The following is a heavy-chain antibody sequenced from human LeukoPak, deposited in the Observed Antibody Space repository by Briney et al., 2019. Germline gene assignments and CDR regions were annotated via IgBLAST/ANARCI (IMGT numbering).Heavy chain of an antibody. CDR1: GFTFSDYG. V-gene: IGHV3-30*02. CDR2: IRSDGSIK. CDR3: AKDRPGYSSSWSFDH. J-gene: IGHJ4*02. Sequence: GGSLRLSCVASGFTFSDYGMHWVRQAPGKGLEWVAFIRSDGSIKYYADSVKGRFTISRDNSRNTLYLQMNSLRAEDTAVYYCAKDRPGYSSSWSFDHWGQGTLVTASS. D-gene: IGHD6-13*01.